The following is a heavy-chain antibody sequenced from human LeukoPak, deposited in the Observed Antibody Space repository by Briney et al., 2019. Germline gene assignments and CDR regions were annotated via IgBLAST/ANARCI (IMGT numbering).Heavy chain of an antibody. J-gene: IGHJ6*02. D-gene: IGHD1-1*01. CDR3: ARGTGSPYYYYGMDV. V-gene: IGHV3-30-3*01. CDR1: GFTFSSYA. CDR2: ISYDGSNK. Sequence: GGSLRLSCAASGFTFSSYAMHWVRQAPGKGLEWVAVISYDGSNKYYADSVKGRFTISRDNSKNTLYLQMNSLRAGDTAVYYCARGTGSPYYYYGMDVWGQGTTVTVSS.